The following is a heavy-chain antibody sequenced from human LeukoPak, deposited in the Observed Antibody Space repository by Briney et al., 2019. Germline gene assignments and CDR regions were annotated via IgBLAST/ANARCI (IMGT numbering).Heavy chain of an antibody. CDR2: TYYRSKWYN. Sequence: SQTLSLTCAISGDSVSSNSAAWNWIRQSLSRGLEWLGRTYYRSKWYNDYAVSVKSRITINPDTSKNQFSLHLKSVTTEDTAVYYCARIVGGSVDYWGQGTLVTVSS. V-gene: IGHV6-1*01. CDR3: ARIVGGSVDY. CDR1: GDSVSSNSAA. D-gene: IGHD2-15*01. J-gene: IGHJ4*02.